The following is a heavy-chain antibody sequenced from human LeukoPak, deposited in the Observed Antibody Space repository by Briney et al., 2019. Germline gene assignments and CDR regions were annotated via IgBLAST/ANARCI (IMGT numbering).Heavy chain of an antibody. J-gene: IGHJ4*02. V-gene: IGHV3-7*01. CDR1: GFTFSTYW. D-gene: IGHD1-26*01. Sequence: PGGSLRLSCAASGFTFSTYWMSWVRQAPGKGLEWVANMKQDGSETYYVDSVKGRFTISRDNAQNSLYLQMNSLTAEDTAVYYCARDKIVGATHFDFWGQGTLVTVSS. CDR3: ARDKIVGATHFDF. CDR2: MKQDGSET.